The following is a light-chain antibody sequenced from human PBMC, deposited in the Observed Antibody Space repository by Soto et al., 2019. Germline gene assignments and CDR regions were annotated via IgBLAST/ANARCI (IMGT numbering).Light chain of an antibody. Sequence: DIQMTQSPSALSASVGDRVTITCRASQSVNSWLAWYQQKPGKAPKLLIYQASTLESGVPPRFGGTGSGTEFTLTISSLQPDDFATYYCQQYSGIWTFGQGTKVEIK. CDR1: QSVNSW. CDR2: QAS. J-gene: IGKJ1*01. CDR3: QQYSGIWT. V-gene: IGKV1-5*03.